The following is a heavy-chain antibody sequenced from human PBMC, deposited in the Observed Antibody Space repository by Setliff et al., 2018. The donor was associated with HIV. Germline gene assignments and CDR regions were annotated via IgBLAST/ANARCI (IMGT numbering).Heavy chain of an antibody. V-gene: IGHV1-3*04. J-gene: IGHJ4*02. CDR2: IDTDNGYR. CDR3: ARWCAAAGCYPAIYHFDS. D-gene: IGHD2-2*01. CDR1: GYTFSEYA. Sequence: ALVKVSCKASGYTFSEYAIHWVRQAPGQRLEWMGRIDTDNGYRRYSPKLQGRVTITKDTSANTAYMELRGLRSEDTAVYYCARWCAAAGCYPAIYHFDSWGQGTLVTVSS.